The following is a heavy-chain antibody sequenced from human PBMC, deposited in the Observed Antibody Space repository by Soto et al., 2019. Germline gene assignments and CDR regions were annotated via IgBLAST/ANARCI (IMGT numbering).Heavy chain of an antibody. Sequence: ASVKVSCKVSGYTLTELSMHWVRQAPGKGLEWMGGFDPEDGETIYAQKFQSRVNMTEDTSTDTAYMELSSLRSEDTAVYDCETWGVVPAAFAFDIWGQGTMVTVSS. CDR3: ETWGVVPAAFAFDI. CDR1: GYTLTELS. CDR2: FDPEDGET. D-gene: IGHD2-2*01. V-gene: IGHV1-24*01. J-gene: IGHJ3*02.